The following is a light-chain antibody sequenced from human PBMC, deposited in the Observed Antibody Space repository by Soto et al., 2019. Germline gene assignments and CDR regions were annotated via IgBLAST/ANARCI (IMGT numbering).Light chain of an antibody. CDR3: QQRSNWPLT. CDR2: DAS. V-gene: IGKV3-11*01. CDR1: QSVSSY. Sequence: EIVLTQSPATLSLSPGERATLSCRASQSVSSYLAWYQQKPGQAPRLLIYDASNRATGIPARFSGCGSGTAFTLTISSLEPEDVAVYYCQQRSNWPLTFGGGTKVEIK. J-gene: IGKJ4*01.